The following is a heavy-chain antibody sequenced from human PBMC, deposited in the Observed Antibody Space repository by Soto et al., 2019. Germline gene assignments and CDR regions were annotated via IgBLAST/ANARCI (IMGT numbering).Heavy chain of an antibody. Sequence: QVQLQESGPGLVKPSQTLSLTCTVSGGSISSGGYYWSWIRQHPGKGLEWIGYIYYSRSTYYNPSLRSRVTLSVVTSKNQFSLTLRYVTAADTAVYYCAASCVGCGGFNYYGMDVWGQGTTVTVSS. CDR3: AASCVGCGGFNYYGMDV. CDR2: IYYSRST. D-gene: IGHD2-21*01. CDR1: GGSISSGGYY. J-gene: IGHJ6*01. V-gene: IGHV4-31*03.